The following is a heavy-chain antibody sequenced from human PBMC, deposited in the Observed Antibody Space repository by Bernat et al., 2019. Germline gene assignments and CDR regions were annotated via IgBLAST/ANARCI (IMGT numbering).Heavy chain of an antibody. CDR1: GFPFSSYA. V-gene: IGHV3-23*01. J-gene: IGHJ4*02. D-gene: IGHD4-11*01. CDR2: ISGSGGGP. CDR3: TTLLLQYESVDY. Sequence: EVLLLESGVCFVQPGGSLTLSCAASGFPFSSYAMLWVRQAPGMGLEWVSAISGSGGGPSYADSVNGRFTISRDNSKNTQYLQMNSMKTEDTAVYYCTTLLLQYESVDYWGQGTLVTVSS.